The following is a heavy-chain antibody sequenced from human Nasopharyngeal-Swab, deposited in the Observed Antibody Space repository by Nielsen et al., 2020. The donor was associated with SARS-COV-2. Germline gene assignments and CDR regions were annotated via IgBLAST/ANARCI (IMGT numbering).Heavy chain of an antibody. J-gene: IGHJ4*02. V-gene: IGHV4-61*01. CDR2: FSYTGIT. CDR3: AREVVGGLVDS. Sequence: SETLSLTCTVSGGSISSGSIRSYYWSWIRQPPGKGLEWIGYFSYTGITNYNPSLKSRVTISVDMSKNQFSLQLSSVAAADTAVYYCAREVVGGLVDSWGQGTLVTVSS. CDR1: GGSISSGSIRSYY. D-gene: IGHD1-26*01.